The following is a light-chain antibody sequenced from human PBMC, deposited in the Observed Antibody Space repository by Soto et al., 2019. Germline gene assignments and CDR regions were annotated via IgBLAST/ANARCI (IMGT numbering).Light chain of an antibody. CDR3: QQYYRTPLT. J-gene: IGKJ4*01. Sequence: DIVMTQSPDSLAVSLDERATINCKSSQSVLDSSSNNHQLAWYQQKPGQPPKLLIYWASTRKSGVPDRFSGSGSGTDFTLTISSLQAEDVAIYYCQQYYRTPLTFVGGTKVEIK. CDR1: QSVLDSSSNNHQ. V-gene: IGKV4-1*01. CDR2: WAS.